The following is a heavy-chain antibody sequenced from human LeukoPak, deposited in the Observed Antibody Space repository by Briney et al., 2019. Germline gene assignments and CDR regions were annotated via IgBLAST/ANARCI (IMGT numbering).Heavy chain of an antibody. CDR3: ARDFWNEPSKYFDY. CDR2: IWYHGNDV. J-gene: IGHJ4*02. V-gene: IGHV3-33*01. D-gene: IGHD3-3*01. Sequence: GGSLRLSCSASGFTFGSYGMHWVRQAPRKGLEWVALIWYHGNDVEYADSVKGRFTLSRDNSKNTLYLQMNSVRAEDTAVYFCARDFWNEPSKYFDYWGQGTLVTVSS. CDR1: GFTFGSYG.